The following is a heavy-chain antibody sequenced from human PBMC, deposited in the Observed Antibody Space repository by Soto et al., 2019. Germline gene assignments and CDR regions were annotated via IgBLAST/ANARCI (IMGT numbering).Heavy chain of an antibody. D-gene: IGHD3-3*01. J-gene: IGHJ6*02. CDR3: ATRSYDFWSGYPGHYGMDV. Sequence: SVKVSCKASGGTFSSYAISWVRQAPGQGLEWMGGIIPIFGTANYAQRFQGRVTITADESTSTAYMELSSLRSEDTAVYYCATRSYDFWSGYPGHYGMDVWGQGXTVTVYS. CDR2: IIPIFGTA. CDR1: GGTFSSYA. V-gene: IGHV1-69*13.